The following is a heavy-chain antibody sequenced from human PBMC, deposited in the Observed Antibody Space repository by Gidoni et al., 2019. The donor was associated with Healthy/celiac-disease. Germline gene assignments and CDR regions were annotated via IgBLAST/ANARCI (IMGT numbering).Heavy chain of an antibody. CDR1: GFTFSSYA. D-gene: IGHD1-26*01. CDR2: ISGSGGST. Sequence: EVQLLESGGGLVQPGGSLRLSCAASGFTFSSYAMSWVRQAPEKGLEWVSAISGSGGSTYYADSVKGRFTISRDNSKNTLYLQMNSLRAEDTAVYYCAKDDGIGGSYPYYFDYWGQGTLVTVPS. V-gene: IGHV3-23*01. CDR3: AKDDGIGGSYPYYFDY. J-gene: IGHJ4*02.